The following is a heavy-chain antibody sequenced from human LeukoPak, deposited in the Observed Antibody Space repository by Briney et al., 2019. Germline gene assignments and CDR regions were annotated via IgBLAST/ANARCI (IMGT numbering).Heavy chain of an antibody. J-gene: IGHJ3*02. Sequence: PSETLPLTCAVYGGSFSGYYWSWIRQPPGKGLEWIGEINHSGSTNYNPSLKSRVTISVDTSKNQFSLKLSSVTAADTAVYYCATTKETDAFDIWGQGTMVTVSS. CDR3: ATTKETDAFDI. V-gene: IGHV4-34*01. CDR2: INHSGST. CDR1: GGSFSGYY.